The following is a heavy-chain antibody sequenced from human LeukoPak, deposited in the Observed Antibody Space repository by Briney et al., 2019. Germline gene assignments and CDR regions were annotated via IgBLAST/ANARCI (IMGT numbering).Heavy chain of an antibody. D-gene: IGHD3-22*01. Sequence: SETPSLTCTVSGGSISTYYWSWIRKPPGKGLEWIGYIYYSGSTNYNPSLKSRVTISVDTSKNQFSLKLSSVTAADTAVYYCARGLYYYDSSGYYLDYWGQGTLVTVSS. CDR1: GGSISTYY. CDR2: IYYSGST. CDR3: ARGLYYYDSSGYYLDY. V-gene: IGHV4-59*01. J-gene: IGHJ4*02.